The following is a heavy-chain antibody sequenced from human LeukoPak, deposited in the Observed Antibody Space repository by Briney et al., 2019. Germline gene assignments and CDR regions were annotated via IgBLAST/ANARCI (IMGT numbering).Heavy chain of an antibody. D-gene: IGHD3-22*01. Sequence: GGSLRLSCAASGFTFSSYAMSWVRQAPGKELEWVSAISGSGGSAYYADSVKGRFTISRDNAKNSLYLQMNSLRAEDTAVYYCARGGASSYYDSSGYSDYWGQGTLVTVSS. J-gene: IGHJ4*02. CDR1: GFTFSSYA. V-gene: IGHV3-23*01. CDR3: ARGGASSYYDSSGYSDY. CDR2: ISGSGGSA.